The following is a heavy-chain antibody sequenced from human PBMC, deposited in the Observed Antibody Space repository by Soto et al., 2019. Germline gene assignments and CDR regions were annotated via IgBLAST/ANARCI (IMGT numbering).Heavy chain of an antibody. V-gene: IGHV1-69*02. CDR2: IIPILGIA. D-gene: IGHD3-10*01. J-gene: IGHJ4*02. Sequence: GASVKVSCKASGGTFSSYTISWVRQAPGQGLEWMGRIIPILGIANYAQKFQGRVTITADKSTSTAYMELSGLRSEDTAVYYCARAPRDYYGSGSYSDFDYWGQGTLVTVSS. CDR1: GGTFSSYT. CDR3: ARAPRDYYGSGSYSDFDY.